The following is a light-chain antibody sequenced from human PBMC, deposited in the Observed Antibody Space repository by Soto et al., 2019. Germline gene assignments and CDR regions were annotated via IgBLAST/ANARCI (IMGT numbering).Light chain of an antibody. CDR3: QQRNMWPIT. V-gene: IGKV3D-20*02. CDR1: QSVRSSY. J-gene: IGKJ5*01. CDR2: DAY. Sequence: EIVFTHSPVTLSFSPVERATLSCRASQSVRSSYLAWYQQNAGQAPRLLIYDAYNRATGIPPRFSGSGSGTDFTLTISSLEPEDSAVYYCQQRNMWPITFGQGTRLEI.